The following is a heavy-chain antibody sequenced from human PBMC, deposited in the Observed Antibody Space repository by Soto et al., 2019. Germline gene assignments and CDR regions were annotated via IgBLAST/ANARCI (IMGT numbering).Heavy chain of an antibody. D-gene: IGHD3-22*01. CDR1: GGTFSRNT. J-gene: IGHJ4*02. CDR2: IMPIFGSA. V-gene: IGHV1-69*13. CDR3: ARQFDSDTSGYYYAY. Sequence: SVKVSCKASGGTFSRNTISWVRQAPGQGLEWMGGIMPIFGSANYAQKFQGRVTITADEYTRTVYMELSRLRSEDTAVYYCARQFDSDTSGYYYAYWGQGTLVTVSS.